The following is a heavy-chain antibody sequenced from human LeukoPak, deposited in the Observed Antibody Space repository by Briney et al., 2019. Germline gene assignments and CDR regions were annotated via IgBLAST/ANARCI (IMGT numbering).Heavy chain of an antibody. D-gene: IGHD1-26*01. V-gene: IGHV1-2*02. CDR1: GYTFTGYY. CDR2: INPNSGGT. CDR3: ARGIQWELPLWPAEYYYYYYYMDV. Sequence: ASVKVSCKASGYTFTGYYMHWVRQAPGQGLEWMGWINPNSGGTNYAQKFQGRVTMTRDTSISTAYMELSSLRSEDTAVYYCARGIQWELPLWPAEYYYYYYYMDVWGKGTTVTVSS. J-gene: IGHJ6*03.